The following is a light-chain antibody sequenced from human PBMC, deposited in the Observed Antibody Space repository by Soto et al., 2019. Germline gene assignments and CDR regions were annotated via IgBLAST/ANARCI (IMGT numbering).Light chain of an antibody. CDR1: SSDVGNYNY. CDR2: EVN. J-gene: IGLJ3*02. CDR3: RSFAGGNNFM. Sequence: QSALTQPPSASGSPGQSVTISCTGTSSDVGNYNYVSWYQQHPGKAPKLMIYEVNKRPSGVPDRFSGSKSGNTASLTVSGLQAEDEADYYCRSFAGGNNFMFGGGTKLTVL. V-gene: IGLV2-8*01.